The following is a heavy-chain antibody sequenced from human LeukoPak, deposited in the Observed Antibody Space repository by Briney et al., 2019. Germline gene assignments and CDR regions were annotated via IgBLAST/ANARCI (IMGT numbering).Heavy chain of an antibody. V-gene: IGHV4-59*01. J-gene: IGHJ4*02. Sequence: SETLSLTCTVSGGSISSYYWSWIRQPPGKGLEWIGYISYSGSTNYSPSLKSRVTISVDTSKNQFSLKLSSVTAADTAVYYCARDQSGDWSLDYWGQGTLVTVSS. CDR1: GGSISSYY. CDR3: ARDQSGDWSLDY. CDR2: ISYSGST. D-gene: IGHD2-21*02.